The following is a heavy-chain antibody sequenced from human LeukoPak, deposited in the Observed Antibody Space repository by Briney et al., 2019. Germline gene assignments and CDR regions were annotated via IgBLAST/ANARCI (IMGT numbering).Heavy chain of an antibody. J-gene: IGHJ6*03. CDR3: ARCSSWSYYYYMDV. CDR1: GGSISSYY. Sequence: SETLSLTCAVSGGSISSYYWSWIRQPPGKGLEWIGYIYYSGSTNYNPSLEGRVTISVDTSKNQFSLNLSSMTAADTAVYYCARCSSWSYYYYMDVWGTGTTVTVSS. V-gene: IGHV4-59*01. CDR2: IYYSGST. D-gene: IGHD6-13*01.